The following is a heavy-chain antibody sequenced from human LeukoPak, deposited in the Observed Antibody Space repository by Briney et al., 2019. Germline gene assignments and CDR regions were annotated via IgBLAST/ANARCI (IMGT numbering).Heavy chain of an antibody. CDR3: AKEGPTTAWYYGMDV. J-gene: IGHJ6*02. V-gene: IGHV3-30*04. CDR2: ISYDGSNK. D-gene: IGHD1-26*01. Sequence: GGSLRLSYAASGFTFSSYAMHWVRQAPGKGLEWVAVISYDGSNKYYADSVKGRFTISRDNSKNTLYLQMDSLRAEDTAVYYCAKEGPTTAWYYGMDVWGQGTTVTVSS. CDR1: GFTFSSYA.